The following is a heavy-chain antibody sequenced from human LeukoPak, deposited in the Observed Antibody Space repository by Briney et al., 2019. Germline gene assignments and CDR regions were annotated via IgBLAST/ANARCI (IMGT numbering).Heavy chain of an antibody. J-gene: IGHJ4*02. V-gene: IGHV1-8*01. CDR2: MNPNSGNT. CDR1: GYTFTSSD. D-gene: IGHD6-13*01. CDR3: ARITVSSWQGDDY. Sequence: ASVKVSCKASGYTFTSSDINWVRQATGQGLESVGWMNPNSGNTGYAQKFQGRVTMTRNTSISTAYMELSSLRSEDTAVYYCARITVSSWQGDDYRGQGTLVTVSS.